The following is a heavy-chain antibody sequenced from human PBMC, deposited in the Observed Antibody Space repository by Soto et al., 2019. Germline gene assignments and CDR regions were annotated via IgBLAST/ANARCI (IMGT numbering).Heavy chain of an antibody. V-gene: IGHV4-30-4*01. J-gene: IGHJ4*02. CDR3: ARTSIAVAGTGYYFDY. CDR1: GGSISSGDYY. CDR2: IYYSGST. D-gene: IGHD6-19*01. Sequence: ASETLSLTCTVSGGSISSGDYYWSWIRQPPGKGLEWIGYIYYSGSTYYNPSLKSRVTISVDTSKNQFSLKLSSVTAADTAVYYCARTSIAVAGTGYYFDYWGQGTLVTVSS.